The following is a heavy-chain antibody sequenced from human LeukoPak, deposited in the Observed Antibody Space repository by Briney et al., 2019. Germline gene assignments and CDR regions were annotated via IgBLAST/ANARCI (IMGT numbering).Heavy chain of an antibody. J-gene: IGHJ3*02. V-gene: IGHV1-69*13. D-gene: IGHD3-22*01. CDR3: ARPKYYYDSSGYYQDAFDI. Sequence: SVKVSCKASGYTFTSYDINCVRQAPGQGLEWMGGIIPIFGTANYAQKFQGRVTITADESTSTAYMELSSLRSEDTAVYYCARPKYYYDSSGYYQDAFDIWGQGTMVTVSS. CDR1: GYTFTSYD. CDR2: IIPIFGTA.